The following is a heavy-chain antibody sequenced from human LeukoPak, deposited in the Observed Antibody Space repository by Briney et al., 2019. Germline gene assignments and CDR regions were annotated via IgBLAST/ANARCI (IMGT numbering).Heavy chain of an antibody. Sequence: PGGSLRLSCTTSGFTFSSSAMSRVRQAPGKGLEWVSDINSSGGRTYYADSVKGRFTISRDNSKNTLFLQMNSLRAEDTAVYSCAKDRGYNILTGYPKGHYFDYWGQGTLVTVSS. CDR1: GFTFSSSA. J-gene: IGHJ4*02. V-gene: IGHV3-23*01. CDR2: INSSGGRT. D-gene: IGHD3-9*01. CDR3: AKDRGYNILTGYPKGHYFDY.